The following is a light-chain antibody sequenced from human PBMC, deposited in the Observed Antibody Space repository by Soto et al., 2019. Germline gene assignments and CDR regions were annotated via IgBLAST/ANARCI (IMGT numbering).Light chain of an antibody. J-gene: IGKJ1*01. CDR1: QSVLYNSNNKSY. CDR3: QQYDYWPRT. V-gene: IGKV4-1*01. CDR2: WAS. Sequence: DIVMTQSPDSLAVSLGERATINCKSSQSVLYNSNNKSYLAWYQQKPGQPPKLLIYWASTREYGVPDRFSGSGSGTDFTLTISNLQAEDVAVYYCQQYDYWPRTFGQGTKVDIK.